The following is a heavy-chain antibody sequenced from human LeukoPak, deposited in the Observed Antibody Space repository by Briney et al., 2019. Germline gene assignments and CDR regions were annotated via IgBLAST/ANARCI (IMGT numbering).Heavy chain of an antibody. CDR1: GYTFTGYH. CDR3: ARVSSGLYYFDY. Sequence: ASVKDSCKASGYTFTGYHMHWVRQAPGQGLEWMGWMNPNSGNTGYAQKFQGRVTMTRNTSISTAYMELSSLRSEDTAVYYCARVSSGLYYFDYWGQGTLVTVSS. J-gene: IGHJ4*02. D-gene: IGHD6-19*01. CDR2: MNPNSGNT. V-gene: IGHV1-8*02.